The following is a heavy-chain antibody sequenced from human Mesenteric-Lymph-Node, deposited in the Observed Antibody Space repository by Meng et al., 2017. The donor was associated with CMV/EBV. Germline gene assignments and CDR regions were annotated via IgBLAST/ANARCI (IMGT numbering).Heavy chain of an antibody. CDR1: GFSFSTYA. J-gene: IGHJ6*02. Sequence: GESLKISCVASGFSFSTYAMTWVRQSPGKGLEWVSYIYSAGPSTYYADSVKGRFTISRDNSKNTLYLQMNRLRAEDTAVYYCARNPPTYDFWSGYYQGYYYYGMDVWGQGTTVTVSS. V-gene: IGHV3-23*03. CDR2: IYSAGPST. D-gene: IGHD3-3*01. CDR3: ARNPPTYDFWSGYYQGYYYYGMDV.